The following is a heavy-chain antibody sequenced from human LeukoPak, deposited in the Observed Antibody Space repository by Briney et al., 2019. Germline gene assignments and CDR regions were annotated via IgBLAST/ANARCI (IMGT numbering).Heavy chain of an antibody. J-gene: IGHJ4*02. Sequence: GGSLRLSCAASGFTVSSNYMSWVRQAPRKGLEWVSVIYSGGSAYYADSVKGRFTISRDNSKNTLYLQMNSLRAEDTAVYYCARLHRTGDLSYWGQGTLVTVSS. CDR3: ARLHRTGDLSY. CDR2: IYSGGSA. CDR1: GFTVSSNY. D-gene: IGHD7-27*01. V-gene: IGHV3-53*01.